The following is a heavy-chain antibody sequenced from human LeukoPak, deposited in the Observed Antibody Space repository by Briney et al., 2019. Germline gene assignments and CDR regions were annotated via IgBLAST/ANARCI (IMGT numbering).Heavy chain of an antibody. CDR3: ARTPPIVVVPAAPYGDYFDY. CDR2: IIPIFGTA. V-gene: IGHV1-69*05. Sequence: SVKVSCKASGGTFSSYAISWVRQAPGQGLEWMGGIIPIFGTANYAQKFQGRVTITTDESTSTAYMELSSLRSEDTAVYYCARTPPIVVVPAAPYGDYFDYWGQGTLVTVSS. D-gene: IGHD2-2*01. CDR1: GGTFSSYA. J-gene: IGHJ4*02.